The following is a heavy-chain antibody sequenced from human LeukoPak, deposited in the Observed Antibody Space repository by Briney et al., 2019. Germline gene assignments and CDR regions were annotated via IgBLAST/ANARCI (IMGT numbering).Heavy chain of an antibody. CDR3: AREPLYYDSSGYYFNFDY. J-gene: IGHJ4*02. V-gene: IGHV6-1*01. CDR2: TYYRSKWYN. CDR1: GDSVSSNSAA. Sequence: SQTLSLTCAISGDSVSSNSAAWNWIRQSPSRGLEWLGRTYYRSKWYNDYAVSVKSRITINPDTSKNQFSLQLNSVTPEDTAVYYCAREPLYYDSSGYYFNFDYWGQGTLVTVSS. D-gene: IGHD3-22*01.